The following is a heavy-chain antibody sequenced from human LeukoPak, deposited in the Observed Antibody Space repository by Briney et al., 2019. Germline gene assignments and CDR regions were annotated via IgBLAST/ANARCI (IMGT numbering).Heavy chain of an antibody. D-gene: IGHD2-21*02. V-gene: IGHV4-39*07. Sequence: IPSETLSLTCTVSGGSISSSSYYWGWIRQPPGKGLEWIGSIYYSGSTYYNPSLKSRVTISVDTSKNQFSLKLSSVTAADTAVYYCARDPFGGHIVVVTAIWGQGTLVTVSS. CDR2: IYYSGST. J-gene: IGHJ4*02. CDR1: GGSISSSSYY. CDR3: ARDPFGGHIVVVTAI.